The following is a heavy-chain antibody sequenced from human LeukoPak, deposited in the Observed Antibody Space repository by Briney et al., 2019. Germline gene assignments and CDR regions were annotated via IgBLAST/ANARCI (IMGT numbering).Heavy chain of an antibody. CDR1: GYSISSGYY. D-gene: IGHD4-11*01. CDR2: IYHSGST. J-gene: IGHJ4*02. Sequence: SETLSLTCAVSGYSISSGYYWGWIRQPPGKGLEWIGSIYHSGSTYYNPSLKSRVTISVDTSKNQFSLKLSSVTAADTAVYYCASDRNYYFDYWGQGTLVTVSS. V-gene: IGHV4-38-2*01. CDR3: ASDRNYYFDY.